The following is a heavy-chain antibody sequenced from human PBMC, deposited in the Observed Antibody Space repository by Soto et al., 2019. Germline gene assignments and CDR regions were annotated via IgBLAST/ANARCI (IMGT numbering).Heavy chain of an antibody. CDR3: ARDASYYSLWSGYYPSRNGMDV. V-gene: IGHV3-33*01. J-gene: IGHJ6*02. CDR1: GFTFSSFG. D-gene: IGHD3-3*01. CDR2: IWYDGSKK. Sequence: QVQVVESGGGVVQPGRSLRLSCAASGFTFSSFGMHWVRQAPGKGLEWVSLIWYDGSKKSYGDSVKGRFTISRDTSRNTVYLQRNSLRADDTTVYYCARDASYYSLWSGYYPSRNGMDVWGQGTTVTVSS.